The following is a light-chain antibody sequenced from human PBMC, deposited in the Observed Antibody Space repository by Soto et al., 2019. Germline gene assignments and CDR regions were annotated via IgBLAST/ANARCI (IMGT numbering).Light chain of an antibody. V-gene: IGLV3-21*04. Sequence: SYELTQPPSVSVAPGKTARITCGGSSIGSKSVHWYQQKPGQAPVLVIYYDSDRPSGIPERFSGSNSGNTATLTISRVEAGDEADYYCQVWDSSSDHRVFGGGTKVTVL. CDR1: SIGSKS. CDR3: QVWDSSSDHRV. CDR2: YDS. J-gene: IGLJ2*01.